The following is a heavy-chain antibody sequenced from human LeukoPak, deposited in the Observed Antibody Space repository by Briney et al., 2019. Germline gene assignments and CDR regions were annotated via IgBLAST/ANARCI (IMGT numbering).Heavy chain of an antibody. CDR3: ARLRGAGSWYFDL. J-gene: IGHJ2*01. D-gene: IGHD3-10*01. CDR1: GGSFSGYY. V-gene: IGHV4-34*01. Sequence: PSGTLSLTCAVYGGSFSGYYWSWIRQPPGKGLEWIGEINHSGSTNYNPSLKSRVTISVDTSKNQFSLKLSSVTAADTAVYYCARLRGAGSWYFDLWGRGTLVTVSS. CDR2: INHSGST.